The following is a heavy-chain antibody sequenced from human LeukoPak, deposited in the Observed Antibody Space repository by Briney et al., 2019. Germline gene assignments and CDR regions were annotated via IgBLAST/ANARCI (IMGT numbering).Heavy chain of an antibody. CDR2: IYHSGST. Sequence: SETLSLTCTVSGYSISSGYYWGWIRQPPGKGLEWIGYIYHSGSTYYNPSLKSRVTISVDRSKNQFSLKLSSVTAADTAVYYCATAVNWNYAFDYWGQGTLVTVSS. V-gene: IGHV4-38-2*02. D-gene: IGHD1-7*01. CDR3: ATAVNWNYAFDY. J-gene: IGHJ4*02. CDR1: GYSISSGYY.